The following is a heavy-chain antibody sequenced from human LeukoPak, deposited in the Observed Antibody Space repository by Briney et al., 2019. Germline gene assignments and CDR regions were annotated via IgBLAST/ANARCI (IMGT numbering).Heavy chain of an antibody. CDR3: AKDRGTLLWFGELPADFDY. Sequence: GGSLRLSCAASGFTFSSYGMSWVRQAPGKGLEWVSAISGSGGSTYYADSVKGRFTISRDNSKNTPYLQMNSLRAEDTAVYYCAKDRGTLLWFGELPADFDYWGQGTLVTVSS. CDR1: GFTFSSYG. J-gene: IGHJ4*02. CDR2: ISGSGGST. V-gene: IGHV3-23*01. D-gene: IGHD3-10*01.